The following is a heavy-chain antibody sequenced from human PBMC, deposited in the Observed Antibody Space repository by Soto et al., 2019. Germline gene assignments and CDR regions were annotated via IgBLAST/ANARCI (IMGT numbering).Heavy chain of an antibody. Sequence: PGGSLRLSCAASGFTFSSYSMNWVRQAPGKGLEWVSYISSSSSTIYYADSVKGRFTISRDNSKNTLYLQMNSLRAEDTAVYYCAKDQIYCSGGSCASVRYYGMDVWGQGTTVTVSS. CDR3: AKDQIYCSGGSCASVRYYGMDV. CDR2: ISSSSSTI. D-gene: IGHD2-15*01. V-gene: IGHV3-48*01. CDR1: GFTFSSYS. J-gene: IGHJ6*02.